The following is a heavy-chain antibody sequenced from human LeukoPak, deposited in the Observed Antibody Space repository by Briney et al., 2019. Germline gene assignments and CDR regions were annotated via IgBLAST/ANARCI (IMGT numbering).Heavy chain of an antibody. CDR1: GYTFTSYD. CDR2: MNPNSGNT. CDR3: AGGHDSSGYYDYYYGMDV. Sequence: ASVKVSCKATGYTFTSYDINWVRQATGQGLEWMGWMNPNSGNTGYAQKFQGRVTMTRDTSTSTVYMELSSLRSEDTAVYYCAGGHDSSGYYDYYYGMDVWGQGTTVTVSS. V-gene: IGHV1-8*01. J-gene: IGHJ6*02. D-gene: IGHD3-22*01.